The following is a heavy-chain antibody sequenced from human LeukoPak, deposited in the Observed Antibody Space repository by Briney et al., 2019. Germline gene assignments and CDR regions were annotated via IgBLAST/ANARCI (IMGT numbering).Heavy chain of an antibody. J-gene: IGHJ4*02. Sequence: SETLSLTCAVYGGSFSGYYWSWIRQPPGKGLEWIGGIYYSGSTYYNPSLKSRVTISVDTSKNQFSLKLSSVTAADTAVYYCARLGDYYDSSGPDYWGQGTLVTVSS. CDR1: GGSFSGYY. V-gene: IGHV4-34*01. CDR2: IYYSGST. D-gene: IGHD3-22*01. CDR3: ARLGDYYDSSGPDY.